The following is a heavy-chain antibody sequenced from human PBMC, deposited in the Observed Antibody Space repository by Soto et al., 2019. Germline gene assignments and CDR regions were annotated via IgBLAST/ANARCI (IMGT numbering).Heavy chain of an antibody. Sequence: QVQLVESGGGVVQPGRSLRLSCAASGFTFSSYGMHWVRQAPGKGLEWVAVIWYDGSNKYYADSVKGRFTVSRDNSKNPLYLQMNSLRAEDTAVYYCARGLYSGSYSAALSYWGQGTLVTVSS. CDR2: IWYDGSNK. J-gene: IGHJ4*02. D-gene: IGHD1-26*01. CDR3: ARGLYSGSYSAALSY. V-gene: IGHV3-33*01. CDR1: GFTFSSYG.